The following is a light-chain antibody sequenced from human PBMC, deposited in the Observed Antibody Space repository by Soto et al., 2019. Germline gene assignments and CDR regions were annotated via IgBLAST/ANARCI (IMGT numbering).Light chain of an antibody. Sequence: DIHLTQSPSSLSASVGDSVTITCRSSQNINKYSNWYEHRPGKAPKLLIYAASSLQTGVPTRFSGAGAGTFLGLAIRNLQLEDVASYYCQQSYGSPGAFGRGTKVEI. CDR2: AAS. CDR3: QQSYGSPGA. CDR1: QNINKY. V-gene: IGKV1-39*01. J-gene: IGKJ1*01.